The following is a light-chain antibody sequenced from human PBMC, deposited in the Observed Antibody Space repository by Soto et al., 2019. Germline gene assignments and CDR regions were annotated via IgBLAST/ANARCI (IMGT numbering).Light chain of an antibody. J-gene: IGKJ3*01. CDR3: KQRLNWPPIT. CDR1: QSVSTY. Sequence: EIVLTQSPATLSLSPGERATLSCRASQSVSTYLAWYQHKPGQVPRLLIYDASNRATGIPARFSGSGSGTDFTLIISSLEPEDFASYYFKQRLNWPPITFGPGTRVDIK. CDR2: DAS. V-gene: IGKV3-11*01.